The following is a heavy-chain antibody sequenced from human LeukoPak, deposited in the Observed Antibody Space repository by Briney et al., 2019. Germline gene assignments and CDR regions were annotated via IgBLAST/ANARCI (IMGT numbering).Heavy chain of an antibody. CDR2: MYYSGST. V-gene: IGHV4-30-4*01. J-gene: IGHJ5*02. CDR3: ARPYYYDSRIDP. CDR1: GGSISSGDYY. D-gene: IGHD3-22*01. Sequence: SETLSLTCTVSGGSISSGDYYWSWIRRPPGKGLEWIAYMYYSGSTYYNPSLKSRVTMSADTSKNQLSLKLSSVTAADTAEYYCARPYYYDSRIDPWGQGILVTVSS.